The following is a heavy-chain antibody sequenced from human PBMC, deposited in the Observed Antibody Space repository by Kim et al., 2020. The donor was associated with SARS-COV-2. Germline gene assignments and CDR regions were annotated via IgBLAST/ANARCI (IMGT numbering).Heavy chain of an antibody. D-gene: IGHD4-17*01. Sequence: NPSPKSRVPISVDTSKNQFSRKLSSVTAADTAVYYCARGGGTVTMGYWGQGTLVTVSS. V-gene: IGHV4-39*01. J-gene: IGHJ4*02. CDR3: ARGGGTVTMGY.